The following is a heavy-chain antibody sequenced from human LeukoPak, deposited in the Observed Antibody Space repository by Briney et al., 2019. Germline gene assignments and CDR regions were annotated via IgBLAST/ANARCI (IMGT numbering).Heavy chain of an antibody. J-gene: IGHJ6*04. CDR3: ARSSTVTTPYYYYYGMDA. V-gene: IGHV4-31*03. CDR2: IYYSGST. CDR1: GGSISSGGYY. D-gene: IGHD4-17*01. Sequence: SQTLSLTCTVSGGSISSGGYYWSWIRQHPGKGLEWIGYIYYSGSTYYNPSLKSRVTISVDTSKNQFSLKLSSVTAADTAVYYCARSSTVTTPYYYYYGMDAWGKGTTVTVSS.